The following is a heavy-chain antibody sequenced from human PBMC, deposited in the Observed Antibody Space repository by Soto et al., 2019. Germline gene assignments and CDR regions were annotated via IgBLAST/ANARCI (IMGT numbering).Heavy chain of an antibody. CDR3: ARVGITMVRGVKGYMDV. CDR1: GGSFSGYY. CDR2: INHSGST. V-gene: IGHV4-34*01. D-gene: IGHD3-10*01. Sequence: SETLSLTCAVYGGSFSGYYWSWIRQPPGKGLEWIGEINHSGSTNYNPSLKSRVTISVDTSKNQFSLKLSSVTAADTAVYYCARVGITMVRGVKGYMDVWGKGTTVTVS. J-gene: IGHJ6*03.